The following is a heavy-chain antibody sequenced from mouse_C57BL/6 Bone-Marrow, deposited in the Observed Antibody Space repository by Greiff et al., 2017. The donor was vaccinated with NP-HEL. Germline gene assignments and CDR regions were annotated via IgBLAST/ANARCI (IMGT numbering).Heavy chain of an antibody. D-gene: IGHD2-12*01. J-gene: IGHJ1*03. CDR2: IRNKANGYTT. CDR1: GFTFTDYY. CDR3: ARSPTTLYWYFDV. V-gene: IGHV7-3*01. Sequence: EVMLVESGGGLVQPGGSLSLSCAASGFTFTDYYMSWVRQPPGKALEWLGFIRNKANGYTTEYSASVKGRFTISRDNSQSILYLQMNALRAEDSATYYCARSPTTLYWYFDVWGTGTTVTVSS.